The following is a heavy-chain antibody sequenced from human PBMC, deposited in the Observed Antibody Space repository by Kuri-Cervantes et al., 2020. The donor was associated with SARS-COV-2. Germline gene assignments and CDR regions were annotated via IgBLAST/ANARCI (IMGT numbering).Heavy chain of an antibody. D-gene: IGHD2-2*01. CDR3: VRGLSPPPIGFCRSSSCCILDN. V-gene: IGHV3-23*01. CDR1: GFTFISYA. J-gene: IGHJ4*02. CDR2: ISGSGGST. Sequence: GGSLRLSCAASGFTFISYAMSWVRQAPGKGLEWVSAISGSGGSTYYADSVKGRFTISRDNAKKSLHLQVNSLRADDMTVSYCVRGLSPPPIGFCRSSSCCILDNWGQGALVTVSS.